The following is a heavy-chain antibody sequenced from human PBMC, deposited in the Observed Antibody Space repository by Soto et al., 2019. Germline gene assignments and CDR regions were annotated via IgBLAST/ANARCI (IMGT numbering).Heavy chain of an antibody. D-gene: IGHD6-19*01. J-gene: IGHJ4*02. CDR1: GFTFGDYA. CDR3: TRDQDSSGWYY. V-gene: IGHV3-49*03. CDR2: IRSKAYGGTT. Sequence: GGSLRLSCTASGFTFGDYAMSWFRQAPGKGLEWVGFIRSKAYGGTTEYAASVKGRFTISRDDSKSIAYLQMNSLKTEDTAVYYCTRDQDSSGWYYWGQGTLVTVSS.